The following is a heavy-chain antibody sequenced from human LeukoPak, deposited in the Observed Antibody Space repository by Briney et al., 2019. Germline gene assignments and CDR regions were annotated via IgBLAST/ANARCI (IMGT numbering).Heavy chain of an antibody. CDR1: GFTVSSNY. J-gene: IGHJ6*02. CDR3: AASDGDHGSRYYYYGMDV. Sequence: GGSLRLSCAASGFTVSSNYMSWVRQAPGKGLEWVSVIYSGGSTYYADSVKGRFTISRDNSKNTLYLQMNSLRAEDTAVYYCAASDGDHGSRYYYYGMDVWGQGTTVTVSS. V-gene: IGHV3-53*01. D-gene: IGHD4-17*01. CDR2: IYSGGST.